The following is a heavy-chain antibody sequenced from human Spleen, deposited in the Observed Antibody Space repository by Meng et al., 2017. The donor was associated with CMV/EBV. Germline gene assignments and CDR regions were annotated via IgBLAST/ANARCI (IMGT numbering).Heavy chain of an antibody. CDR2: INPNSGGT. D-gene: IGHD5-18*01. V-gene: IGHV1-2*02. J-gene: IGHJ6*02. CDR3: VRDRDAGMASYYYYGMDV. Sequence: ASVKVSCKASGYTFTEYYLHWVRQAPGQGLEWMGWINPNSGGTNYAQKFQGRATMTRDTSISTAYMVLSSLRSDDTAVYYCVRDRDAGMASYYYYGMDVWGQGTTVTVSS. CDR1: GYTFTEYY.